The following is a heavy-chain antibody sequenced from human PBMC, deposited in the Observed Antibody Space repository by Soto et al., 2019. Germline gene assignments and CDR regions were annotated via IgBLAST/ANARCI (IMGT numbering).Heavy chain of an antibody. V-gene: IGHV3-30*18. CDR2: TSYDGSNK. CDR1: GFTVFSHG. CDR3: AKAPSSFSELDY. J-gene: IGHJ4*02. D-gene: IGHD2-2*01. Sequence: GGSLRLSCAASGFTVFSHGMHWVRQAPGKGLGWVAVTSYDGSNKYYADSVKGRFTISRDNSKNTLYLQMNSLGAEDTAVYYCAKAPSSFSELDYWGQGTLVTVSS.